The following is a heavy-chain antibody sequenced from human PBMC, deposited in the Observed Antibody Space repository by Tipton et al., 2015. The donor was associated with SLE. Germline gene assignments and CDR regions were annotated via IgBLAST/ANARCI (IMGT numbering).Heavy chain of an antibody. J-gene: IGHJ4*02. Sequence: SLRLSCAASGFTFSNYNMNWVRQAPGKGLEWVSSIISTGTYIYYADSVKGRFTISRDNSKNTLYLQMNSLRAEDTAVYYCAGGGVIFDYWGQGTLVTVSS. CDR3: AGGGVIFDY. CDR2: IISTGTYI. D-gene: IGHD2/OR15-2a*01. V-gene: IGHV3-21*04. CDR1: GFTFSNYN.